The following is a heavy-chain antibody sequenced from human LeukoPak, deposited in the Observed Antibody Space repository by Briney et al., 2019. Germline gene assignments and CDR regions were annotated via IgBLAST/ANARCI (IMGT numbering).Heavy chain of an antibody. D-gene: IGHD3-10*01. CDR3: ARDLPGLYGSGSYYYYNY. CDR1: GFTFRICS. CDR2: ISSSSSYI. V-gene: IGHV3-21*01. J-gene: IGHJ4*02. Sequence: GGSLRLLCAASGFTFRICSMNGARHAPGRALEWVSSISSSSSYIYYADSVKGRYTISRHNHKNSLYWQMNRLRAEETAVYYCARDLPGLYGSGSYYYYNYWGQGPLVTLSS.